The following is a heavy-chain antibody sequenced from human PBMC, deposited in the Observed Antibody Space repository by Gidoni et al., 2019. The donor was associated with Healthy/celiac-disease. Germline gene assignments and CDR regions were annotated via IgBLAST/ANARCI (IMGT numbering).Heavy chain of an antibody. V-gene: IGHV3-23*01. CDR3: AKDLQRGYSSSWYPYYFDY. CDR1: GFTFSCSA. D-gene: IGHD6-13*01. CDR2: ISGSGGST. J-gene: IGHJ4*02. Sequence: EVQLLESGGGLVQPGGSLRLSCAASGFTFSCSAMSWVRQAPGKGLEWVSSISGSGGSTYYADSVKGRFTISRDNSKNTLYLQMNSLRAEDTAVYYCAKDLQRGYSSSWYPYYFDYWGQGTLVTVSS.